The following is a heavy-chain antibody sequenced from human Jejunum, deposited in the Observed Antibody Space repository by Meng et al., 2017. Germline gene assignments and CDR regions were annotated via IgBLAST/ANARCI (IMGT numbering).Heavy chain of an antibody. CDR2: IYWNDET. J-gene: IGHJ4*02. V-gene: IGHV2-5*01. Sequence: QITLKESGPTLVKPAQTLTLTCTFSGFSIKTAGVGVSWIRQPPGKALEWLAVIYWNDETRYSPSLKSRLTISKDTSKSQVVLTMTNMDPVDTATYFCAHQRWYKDSEYWGRGALVTVFS. D-gene: IGHD6-13*01. CDR1: GFSIKTAGVG. CDR3: AHQRWYKDSEY.